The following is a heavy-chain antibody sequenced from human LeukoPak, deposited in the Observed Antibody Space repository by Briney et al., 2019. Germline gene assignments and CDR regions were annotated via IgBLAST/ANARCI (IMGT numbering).Heavy chain of an antibody. CDR3: ARADCSSTSCYTVDY. CDR1: GFTFSSYA. D-gene: IGHD2-2*02. V-gene: IGHV3-30*01. CDR2: ISYDGSNK. Sequence: PGGSLRRSCAASGFTFSSYAMHWVRQAPGKGLEWVAVISYDGSNKYYADSVKGRFTISRDNSKNTLYLQMNSLRAEDTAVYYCARADCSSTSCYTVDYWGQGTLVTVSS. J-gene: IGHJ4*02.